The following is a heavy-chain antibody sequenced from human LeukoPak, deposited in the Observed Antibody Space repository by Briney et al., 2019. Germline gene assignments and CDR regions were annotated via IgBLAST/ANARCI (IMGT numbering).Heavy chain of an antibody. V-gene: IGHV3-23*01. CDR1: GFTFSNYD. Sequence: GGSLRLSCAASGFTFSNYDPSWVRQAPGKGLEWVSTISGSGGSTYYADSVKGRFTISRDNSRDTLYLQMNSLRAADTAVYSCAKAIGYSYGSYYYMDVWGKGTTVTVSS. CDR3: AKAIGYSYGSYYYMDV. CDR2: ISGSGGST. D-gene: IGHD5-18*01. J-gene: IGHJ6*03.